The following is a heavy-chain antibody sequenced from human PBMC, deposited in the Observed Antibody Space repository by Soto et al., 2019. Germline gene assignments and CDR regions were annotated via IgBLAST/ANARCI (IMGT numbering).Heavy chain of an antibody. CDR2: IWFDGTNT. D-gene: IGHD5-12*01. V-gene: IGHV3-33*06. CDR1: GFTFRDFG. Sequence: GGSLRLSCAASGFTFRDFGMHWVRQAPGKGLEWVAVIWFDGTNTHYAESLKGRFIISRDNSRNTLYLQMSSLRAEDTALYFCAKNHNSPGFSGLYFGDGGFDSGGQETLVTVPS. J-gene: IGHJ4*02. CDR3: AKNHNSPGFSGLYFGDGGFDS.